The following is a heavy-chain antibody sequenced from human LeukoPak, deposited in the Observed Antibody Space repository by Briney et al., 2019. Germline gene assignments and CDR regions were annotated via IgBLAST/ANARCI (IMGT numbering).Heavy chain of an antibody. V-gene: IGHV1-2*02. J-gene: IGHJ3*02. CDR2: INPKSGDT. D-gene: IGHD1-26*01. CDR1: GYTFTGYY. Sequence: GASVKVSCKASGYTFTGYYMHWVRQAPGQGLEWMGWINPKSGDTNYAQKFQGRVTLTRDTSISTAYMDLSRLTSDDTAVYYCAREGWEPIRAAFDIWGQGTMVTVSS. CDR3: AREGWEPIRAAFDI.